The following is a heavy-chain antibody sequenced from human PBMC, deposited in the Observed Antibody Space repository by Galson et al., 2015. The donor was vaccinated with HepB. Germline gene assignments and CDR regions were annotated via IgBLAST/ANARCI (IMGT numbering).Heavy chain of an antibody. D-gene: IGHD2-15*01. CDR1: GFTFSSYA. V-gene: IGHV3-23*01. J-gene: IGHJ4*02. Sequence: LRLSCAASGFTFSSYAMSWVRQAPGKGLEWVSAISGSGGSTYYADSVKGRFTISRDNSKNTLYLQMNSLRAEDTAVYYCAKGWGRVVVVAGDYWGQGTLVTVSS. CDR2: ISGSGGST. CDR3: AKGWGRVVVVAGDY.